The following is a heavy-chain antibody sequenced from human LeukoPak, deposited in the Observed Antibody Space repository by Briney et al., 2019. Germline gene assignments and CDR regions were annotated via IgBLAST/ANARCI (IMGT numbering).Heavy chain of an antibody. J-gene: IGHJ4*02. V-gene: IGHV4-4*07. CDR2: IYTSGST. D-gene: IGHD4-17*01. CDR1: GGSISSYY. CDR3: ARGRLRSSNDY. Sequence: NPSETLSLTCTVSGGSISSYYWSWIRLPAGKGLEWIGRIYTSGSTNYNPSLKSRVTISVDTSKNQFSLKLSSVTAADTAVYYCARGRLRSSNDYWGQGTLVTVSS.